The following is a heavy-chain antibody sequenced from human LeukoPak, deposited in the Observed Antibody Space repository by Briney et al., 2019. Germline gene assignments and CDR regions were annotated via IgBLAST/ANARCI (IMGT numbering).Heavy chain of an antibody. CDR3: ARDATRGGDNDY. D-gene: IGHD2-21*02. CDR1: GFTFSSYA. Sequence: PGVSLRLSCAASGFTFSSYAMHWVRQAPGKGLEWVAVISYDGSNKYYADSVKGRFTISRDNSKNTLYLQMSSLRADDTAVYYCARDATRGGDNDYWGQGTRVIVSS. CDR2: ISYDGSNK. V-gene: IGHV3-30-3*01. J-gene: IGHJ4*02.